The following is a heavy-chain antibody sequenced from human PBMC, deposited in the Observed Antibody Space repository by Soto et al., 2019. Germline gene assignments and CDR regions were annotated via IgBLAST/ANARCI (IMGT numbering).Heavy chain of an antibody. Sequence: GGSLRLSCAASGFIFSSYWMSWVRQAPGKGLEWVANIKQDGSEKYYVDSVKGRFTISRDNAKNSLYLQMNSLGAEDTAVYFCASGLWTFQHWGQGTLVTVSS. V-gene: IGHV3-7*01. J-gene: IGHJ1*01. D-gene: IGHD3-10*01. CDR3: ASGLWTFQH. CDR2: IKQDGSEK. CDR1: GFIFSSYW.